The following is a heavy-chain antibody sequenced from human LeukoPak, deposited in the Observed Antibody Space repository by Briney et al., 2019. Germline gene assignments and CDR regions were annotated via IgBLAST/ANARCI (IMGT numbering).Heavy chain of an antibody. Sequence: GGSLRLSCAASGFTCSSYSMNWVRQAPGEGLEWVSAISGSGGSTYYADSVKGRFTISRDNSKNTLYLQMNSLRAEDTAVYYCAKEPGLASPIDYWGQGTLVTVSS. V-gene: IGHV3-23*01. CDR3: AKEPGLASPIDY. CDR2: ISGSGGST. J-gene: IGHJ4*02. CDR1: GFTCSSYS. D-gene: IGHD3-16*01.